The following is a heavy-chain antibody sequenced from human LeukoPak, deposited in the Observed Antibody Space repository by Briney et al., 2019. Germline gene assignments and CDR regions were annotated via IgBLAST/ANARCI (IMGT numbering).Heavy chain of an antibody. V-gene: IGHV3-30*18. CDR2: IVXXXSXKYXESSK. D-gene: IGHD3-22*01. CDR3: AKPRPRMTMMVVASDY. CDR1: GFXFXXYG. Sequence: GGSLRLSCAASGFXFXXYGMXXXXXAPGKGLEWVALIVXXXSXKYXESSKHYAXSVKGRFHISRDNSKNTLYLQLNSLRAEDTAVYYCAKPRPRMTMMVVASDYWGQGTLVTVSS. J-gene: IGHJ4*02.